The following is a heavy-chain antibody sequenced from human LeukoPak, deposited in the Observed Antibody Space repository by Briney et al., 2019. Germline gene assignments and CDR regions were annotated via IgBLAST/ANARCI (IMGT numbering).Heavy chain of an antibody. J-gene: IGHJ4*01. CDR3: ARDRDVDDFDS. CDR2: MSYSGHT. V-gene: IGHV4-39*07. CDR1: GDSIGRINYF. D-gene: IGHD2-15*01. Sequence: KPSETLSLTCTISGDSIGRINYFWGWIRQAPGKGLEWIVSMSYSGHTYYNPSLKSRVTTSIDTSKNQLSLNLKSVTAADTAVYYCARDRDVDDFDSWGHGTLVTVSS.